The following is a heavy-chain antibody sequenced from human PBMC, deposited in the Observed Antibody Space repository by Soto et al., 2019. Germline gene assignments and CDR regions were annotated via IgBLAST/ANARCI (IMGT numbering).Heavy chain of an antibody. Sequence: GGFLRLSCAASGVTLSGYAMDWVRQAPGKGLEYVSGISSNGVGTYYANSVQGRFTISRDNSKNTVYLQMGSLRPEDMAVYYCARRARPDFYYMDVWGEGTTVTVSS. D-gene: IGHD6-6*01. V-gene: IGHV3-64*01. J-gene: IGHJ6*03. CDR1: GVTLSGYA. CDR2: ISSNGVGT. CDR3: ARRARPDFYYMDV.